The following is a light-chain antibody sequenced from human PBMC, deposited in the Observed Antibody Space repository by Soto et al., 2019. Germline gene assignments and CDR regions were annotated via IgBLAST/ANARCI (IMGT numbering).Light chain of an antibody. CDR1: SSNIGAGYD. Sequence: QSVLTQPPSVSGAPGQRVTISCTGSSSNIGAGYDVHWYQQLPGTAPKLLIYGNSNRPSGVPDRFSGSKSGTSASLAITGLHAEDEADYDCQSYDSSLSGLFGGGTQLTVL. V-gene: IGLV1-40*01. CDR2: GNS. J-gene: IGLJ2*01. CDR3: QSYDSSLSGL.